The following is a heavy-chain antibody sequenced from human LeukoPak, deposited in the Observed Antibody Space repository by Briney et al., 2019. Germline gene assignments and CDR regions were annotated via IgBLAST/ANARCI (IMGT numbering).Heavy chain of an antibody. CDR3: AREASERWLPIRAPWGYFYFDY. V-gene: IGHV1-18*01. Sequence: ASVKVSCKASGYTFTSYGISWVRQAPGQGLEWMGWISAYNGNTNYAQKLQGRVTMTRDTSISTAYMELSRLRSDDTAVYYCAREASERWLPIRAPWGYFYFDYWGQGTLVTVSS. CDR2: ISAYNGNT. CDR1: GYTFTSYG. J-gene: IGHJ4*02. D-gene: IGHD5-24*01.